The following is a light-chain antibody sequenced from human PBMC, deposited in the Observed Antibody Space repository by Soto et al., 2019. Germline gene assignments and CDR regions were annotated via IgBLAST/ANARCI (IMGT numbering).Light chain of an antibody. CDR3: QHYNSYSEA. J-gene: IGKJ1*01. CDR1: QTISSW. V-gene: IGKV1-5*03. CDR2: KAS. Sequence: DIQRTQSPSTLSGSVGDRFXIXCRASQTISSWLAWYQQKPGKAPKLLIYKASTLKSGVPSRFSGSGSGTEFTLTISSLQPDDFATYYCQHYNSYSEAFGQGTKVDIK.